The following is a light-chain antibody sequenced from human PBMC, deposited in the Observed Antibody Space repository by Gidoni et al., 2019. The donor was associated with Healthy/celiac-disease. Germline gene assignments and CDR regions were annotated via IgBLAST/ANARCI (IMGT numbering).Light chain of an antibody. V-gene: IGKV1-13*02. CDR1: QCISSA. Sequence: AIQLTQSPSSLSASVGVRVTITCRASQCISSAFAWYQQKPGKAAKLLIYDASSLESGVPSRSSGSASGTDFTLTISSLQPEDFATYYCQQFNSYPPYTSGQATKLEIK. CDR3: QQFNSYPPYT. J-gene: IGKJ2*01. CDR2: DAS.